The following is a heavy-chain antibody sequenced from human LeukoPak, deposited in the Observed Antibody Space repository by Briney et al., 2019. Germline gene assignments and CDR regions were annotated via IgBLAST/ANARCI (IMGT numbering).Heavy chain of an antibody. Sequence: GGSLRLSCTASGFTFSIYWMSWVRQAPGKGLEWVANIKQDGSEKYYVDSVKGRFTISRDNAKNSLYLQMNSLRAEDTAVYYCARRAFKDYWGQGTLVTVSS. J-gene: IGHJ4*02. CDR3: ARRAFKDY. V-gene: IGHV3-7*01. CDR2: IKQDGSEK. CDR1: GFTFSIYW.